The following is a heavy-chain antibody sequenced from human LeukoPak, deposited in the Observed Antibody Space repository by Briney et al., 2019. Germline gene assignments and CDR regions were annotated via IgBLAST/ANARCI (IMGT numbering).Heavy chain of an antibody. J-gene: IGHJ4*02. CDR3: ARVQSPYDSSGYYYSIYFDY. Sequence: ASVKVSCKASGGTFSSYAISWVRQAPGQGLEWMGGIIPIFGTANYAQKFQGRVTITADESTSTAYMELSSLRSEDTAVYYCARVQSPYDSSGYYYSIYFDYWGQGTLVTVSS. V-gene: IGHV1-69*13. CDR1: GGTFSSYA. CDR2: IIPIFGTA. D-gene: IGHD3-22*01.